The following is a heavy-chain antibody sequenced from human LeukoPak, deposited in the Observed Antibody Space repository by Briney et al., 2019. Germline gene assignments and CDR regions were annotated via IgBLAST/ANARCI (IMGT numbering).Heavy chain of an antibody. CDR1: GYTFTSYY. CDR2: INPSGGST. J-gene: IGHJ6*03. D-gene: IGHD3-3*01. Sequence: ASVKVSCKASGYTFTSYYMHWVRQAPGQGLEWMGIINPSGGSTSYAQKFQGRVTMTRDMSTSTVYMELSSLRSEDTAVYYCARGEGIFGVVRSLGYYYYYMDVWGKRTTVTVSS. V-gene: IGHV1-46*01. CDR3: ARGEGIFGVVRSLGYYYYYMDV.